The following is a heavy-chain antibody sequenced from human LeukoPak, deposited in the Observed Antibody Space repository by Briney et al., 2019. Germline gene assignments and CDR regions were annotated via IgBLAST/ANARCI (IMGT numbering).Heavy chain of an antibody. CDR1: GFTFSSYA. D-gene: IGHD3-3*01. Sequence: PGGSLRLSCAASGFTFSSYAMHWVRQPPGKGLEWVTMIPYDGSTKYYTDSVKGRFTISRDNSKNTLYLQMNSLRTEDTALYYCARDHSLEYGNWFDPWGQGTLVTVSS. V-gene: IGHV3-30*04. CDR3: ARDHSLEYGNWFDP. J-gene: IGHJ5*02. CDR2: IPYDGSTK.